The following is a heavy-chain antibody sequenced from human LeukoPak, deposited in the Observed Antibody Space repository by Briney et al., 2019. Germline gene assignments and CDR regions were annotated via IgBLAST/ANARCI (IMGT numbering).Heavy chain of an antibody. CDR3: ARGGVRGVIKNWFDP. J-gene: IGHJ5*02. Sequence: GASVKASCKASGYTFTGYYMHWVRQAPGQGLEWMGIINPSGGSTSYAQKFQGRVTMTRDTSTSTVYMELSSLRSEDTAVYYCARGGVRGVIKNWFDPWGQGTLVTVSS. V-gene: IGHV1-46*01. CDR2: INPSGGST. D-gene: IGHD3-10*01. CDR1: GYTFTGYY.